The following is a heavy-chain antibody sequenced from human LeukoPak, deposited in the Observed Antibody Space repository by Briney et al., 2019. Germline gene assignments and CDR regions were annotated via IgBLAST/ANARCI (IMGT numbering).Heavy chain of an antibody. CDR2: IWYDGSNK. CDR1: GFTFSNYG. V-gene: IGHV3-33*01. J-gene: IGHJ3*02. D-gene: IGHD2-15*01. CDR3: ARFGSVDAFDT. Sequence: GGSLRLSCAASGFTFSNYGMHWVRQAPGKGLEWVAVIWYDGSNKYYADSVKGRFTISRDNSKNTLYLQMNSLRAEDTAVYYCARFGSVDAFDTWGQGTMVTVSS.